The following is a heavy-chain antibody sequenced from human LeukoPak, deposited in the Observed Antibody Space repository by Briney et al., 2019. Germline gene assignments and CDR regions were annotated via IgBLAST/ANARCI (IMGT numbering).Heavy chain of an antibody. CDR2: FDPEDGET. CDR3: ATPHLPPYNWNYATPFDY. V-gene: IGHV1-24*01. Sequence: GASVKVSCKVSGYTLTELSMHWVRQAPGKGLEWMGGFDPEDGETIYAQKFQGRVTMTEDTSTDTAYMELSSLRSEDTAVYYCATPHLPPYNWNYATPFDYWGQGTLVTVSS. CDR1: GYTLTELS. D-gene: IGHD1-7*01. J-gene: IGHJ4*02.